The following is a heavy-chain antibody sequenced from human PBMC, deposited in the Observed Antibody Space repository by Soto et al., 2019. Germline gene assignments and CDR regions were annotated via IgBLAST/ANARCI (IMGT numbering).Heavy chain of an antibody. Sequence: GGSLRLSCAASVFTFSSYAMHCVRHSPGKWLEWVAVISYDGSNKYYADSVKGRFTISRDNSKNTLYLQMNSLRAEDTAVYYCARDMVGIPGNENWFHPWGQATLVTLSS. CDR3: ARDMVGIPGNENWFHP. J-gene: IGHJ5*02. CDR2: ISYDGSNK. D-gene: IGHD1-20*01. CDR1: VFTFSSYA. V-gene: IGHV3-30-3*01.